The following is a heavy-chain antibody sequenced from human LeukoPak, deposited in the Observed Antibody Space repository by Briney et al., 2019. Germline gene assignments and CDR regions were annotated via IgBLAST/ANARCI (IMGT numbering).Heavy chain of an antibody. CDR2: IYPGDSDT. V-gene: IGHV5-51*01. J-gene: IGHJ3*02. D-gene: IGHD4-17*01. Sequence: RGESLKISCKGSGYSLASCWIGWVRQVPGKGLEWMGIIYPGDSDTRYSPSFQGQVTISADKSISTAYLQWSSLKASDTAMYYCARRGLYGDYVAAYDIWGQGTMVTVSS. CDR3: ARRGLYGDYVAAYDI. CDR1: GYSLASCW.